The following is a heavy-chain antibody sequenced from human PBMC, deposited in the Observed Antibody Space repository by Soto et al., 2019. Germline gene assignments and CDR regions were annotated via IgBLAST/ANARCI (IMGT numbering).Heavy chain of an antibody. D-gene: IGHD4-4*01. V-gene: IGHV3-13*01. CDR2: IGTAGDT. J-gene: IGHJ6*02. CDR1: GFTFSSYA. CDR3: ARADGVMTTSASGYYGMDV. Sequence: EVQLVESGGGLVQPGGSLRLSCAASGFTFSSYAMHWVRQATGKGLEWVSAIGTAGDTYYPGSVKGRFTISRENAKNSLDLQMNSLRAGDTAVYYCARADGVMTTSASGYYGMDVWGQGTTVTVSS.